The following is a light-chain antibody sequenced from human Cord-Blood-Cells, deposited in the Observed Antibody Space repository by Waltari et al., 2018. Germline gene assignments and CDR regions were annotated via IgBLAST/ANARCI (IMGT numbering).Light chain of an antibody. J-gene: IGKJ4*01. CDR2: DPS. CDR3: QQRINWPT. Sequence: EIVLTQSPATLSLSTRERATLPFRPSQSVSSYLAWYQQKPGQAPRLLIYDPSNRATGIPARFSVTESGTDFTVTISSLGPEDFAMYYCQQRINWPTFGGGTKVEIK. V-gene: IGKV3-11*01. CDR1: QSVSSY.